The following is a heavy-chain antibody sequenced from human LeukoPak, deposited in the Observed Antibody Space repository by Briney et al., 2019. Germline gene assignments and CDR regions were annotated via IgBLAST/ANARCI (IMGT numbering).Heavy chain of an antibody. Sequence: GGSLRLSCAASGFTFSIYSMNWVRQALGKGVEWVSSICSSRSYIYDADAVKGRLTISRDNAKNSPYLQMNSLRAEDTAVYYCARGPPQLLLWFGELLYRSYFDYWGQGTLVTVSS. CDR1: GFTFSIYS. D-gene: IGHD3-10*01. J-gene: IGHJ4*02. CDR3: ARGPPQLLLWFGELLYRSYFDY. V-gene: IGHV3-21*01. CDR2: ICSSRSYI.